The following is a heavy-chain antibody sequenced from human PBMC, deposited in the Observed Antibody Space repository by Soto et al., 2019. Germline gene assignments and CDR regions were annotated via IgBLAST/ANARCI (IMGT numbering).Heavy chain of an antibody. CDR1: GGTFSSEA. J-gene: IGHJ6*02. CDR3: ARVRGGDYYYYGMDV. Sequence: ASVKVSCKASGGTFSSEAISWVRQAPGQGLEWMGGIIPIFGTANYAQKFQGRVTITADKSTSTAYMELSSLRSEDTAVYYCARVRGGDYYYYGMDVWGQGTTVTVSS. D-gene: IGHD1-26*01. CDR2: IIPIFGTA. V-gene: IGHV1-69*06.